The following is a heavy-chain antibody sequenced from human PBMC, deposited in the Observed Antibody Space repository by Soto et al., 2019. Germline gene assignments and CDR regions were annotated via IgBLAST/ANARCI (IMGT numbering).Heavy chain of an antibody. CDR1: GGSISSYY. CDR3: ARAVRGYSYGLDY. Sequence: PSETLSLTCTVSGGSISSYYWSWIRQPPGKGLEWIGYIYYSGSTNYNPSLKSRVTISVDTSKNQLSLKLSSVTAADTAVYYCARAVRGYSYGLDYWGQGTLVTVSS. D-gene: IGHD5-18*01. CDR2: IYYSGST. V-gene: IGHV4-59*01. J-gene: IGHJ4*02.